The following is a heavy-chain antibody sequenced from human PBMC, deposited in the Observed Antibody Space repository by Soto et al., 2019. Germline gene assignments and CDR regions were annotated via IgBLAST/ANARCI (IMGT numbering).Heavy chain of an antibody. D-gene: IGHD3-9*01. Sequence: ASVKVSCKASGYTLTSYYMHWVRQAPGQGLEWMGIINPSGGSTSYAQKFQGRVTMTRDTSTSTVYMELSSLRSEDTAVYYCARLGLRYFDWLPQNDAFDIWGQGTMVTVSS. CDR2: INPSGGST. CDR3: ARLGLRYFDWLPQNDAFDI. CDR1: GYTLTSYY. V-gene: IGHV1-46*01. J-gene: IGHJ3*02.